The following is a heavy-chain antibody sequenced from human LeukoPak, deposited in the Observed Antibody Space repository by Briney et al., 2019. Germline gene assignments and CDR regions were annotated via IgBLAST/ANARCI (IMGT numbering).Heavy chain of an antibody. CDR1: GYTFTSYA. D-gene: IGHD1-26*01. V-gene: IGHV1-46*01. CDR3: ARGVGSIGSTYYYYYYMDV. J-gene: IGHJ6*03. Sequence: GASVKVSCKASGYTFTSYAMNWVRQAPGQGLEWMGIINPSGGSTSYAQKFQGRVTMTRDTSTSTVYMELSSLRSEDTAVYYCARGVGSIGSTYYYYYYMDVWGKGTTVTVSS. CDR2: INPSGGST.